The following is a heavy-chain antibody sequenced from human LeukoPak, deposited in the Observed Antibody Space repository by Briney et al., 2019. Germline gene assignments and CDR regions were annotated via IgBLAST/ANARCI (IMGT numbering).Heavy chain of an antibody. D-gene: IGHD5-12*01. Sequence: PSQTLSLTCTVSGGSISSGDYYWSWIRQPPGKGLEWIGYIYYSGSTYYNPSLKSRVTISVDTSKNQFSLKLSSVTAADTAVYYCARGTSGYETDYYYYMDVWGKGTTVTVSS. CDR1: GGSISSGDYY. CDR2: IYYSGST. V-gene: IGHV4-30-4*08. CDR3: ARGTSGYETDYYYYMDV. J-gene: IGHJ6*03.